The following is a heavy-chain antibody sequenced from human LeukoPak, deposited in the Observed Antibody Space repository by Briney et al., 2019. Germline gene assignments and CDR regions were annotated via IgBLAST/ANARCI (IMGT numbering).Heavy chain of an antibody. Sequence: SETLSLTCTVSGGSISSYYWSWVRQPPGKGLEWIGYIYYSGSTNYNPSLKSRVTISVDTSKNQFSLKLSSVTAADTAVYYCARSVYYGSGSYYNYYSYGMDVWGQGTTVTVSS. CDR2: IYYSGST. V-gene: IGHV4-59*01. D-gene: IGHD3-10*01. J-gene: IGHJ6*02. CDR3: ARSVYYGSGSYYNYYSYGMDV. CDR1: GGSISSYY.